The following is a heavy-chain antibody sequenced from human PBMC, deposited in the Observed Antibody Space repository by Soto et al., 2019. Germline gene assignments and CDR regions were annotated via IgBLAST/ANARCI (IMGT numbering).Heavy chain of an antibody. J-gene: IGHJ3*02. CDR1: GFSLSNARMG. D-gene: IGHD3-10*01. V-gene: IGHV2-26*01. Sequence: QVTLKESGPVLVKPTETLTLTCTVSGFSLSNARMGLSWIRQPPGKALEWLAHILSNDEKSYSTSLKSRVTISKDTAKSQVVLTMTNMDPVDTATYFCARILGDYDAFDIWGQGTMVTVSS. CDR2: ILSNDEK. CDR3: ARILGDYDAFDI.